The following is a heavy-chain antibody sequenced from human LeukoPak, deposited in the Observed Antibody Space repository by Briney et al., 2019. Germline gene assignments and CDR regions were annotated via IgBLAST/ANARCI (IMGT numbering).Heavy chain of an antibody. CDR1: GFTVSSNY. CDR3: ARSSAAGTA. Sequence: GGSLRLSCAASGFTVSSNYMSWVRQAPGKGLEWVSSISSSSSYIYYADSVKGRFTISRDNAKSSLYLQMNSLRAEDTAVYYCARSSAAGTAWGQGTLVTVSS. D-gene: IGHD6-13*01. J-gene: IGHJ5*02. CDR2: ISSSSSYI. V-gene: IGHV3-21*01.